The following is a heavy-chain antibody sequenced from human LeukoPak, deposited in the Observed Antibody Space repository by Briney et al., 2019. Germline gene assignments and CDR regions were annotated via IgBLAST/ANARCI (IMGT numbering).Heavy chain of an antibody. CDR2: ISSSSSYT. D-gene: IGHD5-24*01. Sequence: GGSLRPSCAASGFTFSDYYMSWIRRAPGKGLEWVSYISSSSSYTNYADSVKGRFTISRDNAKNSLYLQMNSLRAEDTAVYYCARDSQGDGYNFDYWGQGTLVTVSS. J-gene: IGHJ4*02. CDR1: GFTFSDYY. V-gene: IGHV3-11*05. CDR3: ARDSQGDGYNFDY.